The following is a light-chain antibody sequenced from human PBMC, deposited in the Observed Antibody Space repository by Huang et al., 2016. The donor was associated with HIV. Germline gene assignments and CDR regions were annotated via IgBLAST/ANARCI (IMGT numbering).Light chain of an antibody. CDR2: DAS. V-gene: IGKV3-11*01. CDR1: QSVNRY. J-gene: IGKJ5*01. Sequence: PWERATLSCRASQSVNRYLAWYQQKPGQAPRLLIYDASNRATGIPARFSGRGSGTDFTLTISSLEPEDFAVYYCQQRSNWPPITFGQGTRLEIK. CDR3: QQRSNWPPIT.